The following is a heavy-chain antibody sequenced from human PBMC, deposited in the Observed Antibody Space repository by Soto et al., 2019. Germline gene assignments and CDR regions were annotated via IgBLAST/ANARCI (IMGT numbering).Heavy chain of an antibody. J-gene: IGHJ5*02. CDR3: ARSPYDYGDYGWFDP. CDR1: GGSIISGVYS. D-gene: IGHD4-17*01. V-gene: IGHV4-30-2*01. CDR2: IYHSGST. Sequence: TLSLTCAVSGGSIISGVYSWSWIRQPPGKGLEWIGYIYHSGSTYYNPSLKSRVTISVDRSKNQFSLKLSSVTAADTAVYYCARSPYDYGDYGWFDPWGQGTLVTVSS.